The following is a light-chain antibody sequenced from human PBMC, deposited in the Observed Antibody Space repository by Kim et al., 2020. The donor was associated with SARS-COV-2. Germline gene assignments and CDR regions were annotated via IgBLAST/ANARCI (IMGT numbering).Light chain of an antibody. J-gene: IGLJ2*01. V-gene: IGLV3-19*01. Sequence: VALGQTVRVTCQEDSLRSYYATWYQQKPGQAPILVIYGKNNRPSGIPDRFSGSSSGNTASLTITGTQAGDEADYYCNSRDSNDNVVFGGGTQLTVL. CDR2: GKN. CDR3: NSRDSNDNVV. CDR1: SLRSYY.